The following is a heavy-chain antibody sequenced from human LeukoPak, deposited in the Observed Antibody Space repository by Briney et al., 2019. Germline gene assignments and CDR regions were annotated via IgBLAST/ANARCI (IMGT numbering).Heavy chain of an antibody. Sequence: ESLKISCKGSGYSFTSYWIGWVRQMPGKGLEWMGIIYPGDSDTRYSPSFQGQVTISADKSISTAYLQWSSLKASDTAMYYCARLDILTGYYNGYNDYWGQGTLVTVSS. D-gene: IGHD3-9*01. J-gene: IGHJ4*02. V-gene: IGHV5-51*01. CDR1: GYSFTSYW. CDR2: IYPGDSDT. CDR3: ARLDILTGYYNGYNDY.